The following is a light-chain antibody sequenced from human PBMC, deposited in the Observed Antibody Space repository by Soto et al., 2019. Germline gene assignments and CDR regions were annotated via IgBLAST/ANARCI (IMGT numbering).Light chain of an antibody. CDR3: GTWDSSLSVYV. Sequence: QSVLTQPPSVSAAPGQKVTISCSGSSSNIGKNYVSWYQQLPGTAPKLLIYENNKRPSGIPDRLSGSKSGTSATLGITGLQTGDEADYYCGTWDSSLSVYVFGTGTKVTVL. V-gene: IGLV1-51*02. CDR2: ENN. J-gene: IGLJ1*01. CDR1: SSNIGKNY.